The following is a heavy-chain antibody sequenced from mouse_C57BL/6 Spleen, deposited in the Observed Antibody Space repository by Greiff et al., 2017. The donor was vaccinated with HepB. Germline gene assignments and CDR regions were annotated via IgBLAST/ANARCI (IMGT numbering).Heavy chain of an antibody. CDR2: INPNNGGT. V-gene: IGHV1-18*01. D-gene: IGHD2-1*01. CDR1: GNTFTDYN. Sequence: VQLKESGPELVKPGASVKIPCKASGNTFTDYNMDWVKQSHGKSLEWIGDINPNNGGTIYNQKFKGKATLTVDKSSSTAYMELRSLTSEDTAVYYCARWGNHWYFDVWGTGTTVTVSS. CDR3: ARWGNHWYFDV. J-gene: IGHJ1*03.